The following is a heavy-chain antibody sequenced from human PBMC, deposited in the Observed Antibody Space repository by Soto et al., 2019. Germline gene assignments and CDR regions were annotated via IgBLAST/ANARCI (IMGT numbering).Heavy chain of an antibody. CDR2: ISGSGSTI. Sequence: GGSLRLSCAASGFRFSDSYMSWIRQAPGKGLEYISYISGSGSTIYYADSAKGRFIVSRDNAKNSLFLQMDSLRAEDTAVYYCARNLYYGSGSPHDYWGQGTLVTVSS. V-gene: IGHV3-11*01. J-gene: IGHJ4*02. CDR1: GFRFSDSY. CDR3: ARNLYYGSGSPHDY. D-gene: IGHD3-10*01.